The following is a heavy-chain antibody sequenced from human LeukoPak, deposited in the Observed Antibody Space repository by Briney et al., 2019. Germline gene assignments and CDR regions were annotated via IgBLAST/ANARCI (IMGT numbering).Heavy chain of an antibody. Sequence: PSETLSLTCTVSGGSISSYYWSWIRQPPGKGLEWIGYIYYSGSTNYNPSLKSRVTISVDTSKNQFSLKLSSVTAADTAVYYCARSYDSSGYYCGAQAFDIWGQGTMVTVSS. D-gene: IGHD3-22*01. CDR2: IYYSGST. J-gene: IGHJ3*02. CDR1: GGSISSYY. V-gene: IGHV4-59*01. CDR3: ARSYDSSGYYCGAQAFDI.